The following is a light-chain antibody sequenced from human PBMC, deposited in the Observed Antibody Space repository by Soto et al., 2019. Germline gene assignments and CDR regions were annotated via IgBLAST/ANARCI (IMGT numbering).Light chain of an antibody. J-gene: IGLJ1*01. Sequence: SVLTQPPSASGTPGQRVTISCSGSSSNIGSNSVSWYQQLPGTAPKLLIYSNNQRPSGVPDRFSGYKSGTSGSLAISGLQSGDEADYYCAEWDDSLNGYVFGTGTKVTVL. CDR3: AEWDDSLNGYV. V-gene: IGLV1-44*01. CDR2: SNN. CDR1: SSNIGSNS.